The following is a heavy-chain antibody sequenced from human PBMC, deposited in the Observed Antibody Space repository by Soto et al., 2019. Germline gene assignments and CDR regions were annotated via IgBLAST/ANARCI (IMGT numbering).Heavy chain of an antibody. J-gene: IGHJ4*02. CDR2: ISSSSSYI. CDR1: GFTFSSYS. V-gene: IGHV3-21*01. CDR3: ARDLSAVAGGPY. D-gene: IGHD6-19*01. Sequence: EVQLVESGGGLVKPGGSLRLSCAASGFTFSSYSMNWVRQAPGKGLEWVSSISSSSSYIYYADSVKGRFTISRDNAKNSLYLQMNRLRADDTAVYYCARDLSAVAGGPYWGQGTLVTVSS.